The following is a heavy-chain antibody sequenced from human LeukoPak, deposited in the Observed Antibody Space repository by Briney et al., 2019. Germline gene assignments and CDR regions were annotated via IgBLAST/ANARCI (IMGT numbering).Heavy chain of an antibody. CDR2: ISSSGTTI. V-gene: IGHV3-48*03. J-gene: IGHJ4*02. D-gene: IGHD1-26*01. CDR3: ARGWDRAHPTGFEFDV. Sequence: GGSLRLSCAASGFTFSSYEMNWVRQAPGKGLEWVSFISSSGTTINQPDSVKGRFTISRDNAKNLVHLQMDNLRVEDTAVYYCARGWDRAHPTGFEFDVWGQGTLVTVSS. CDR1: GFTFSSYE.